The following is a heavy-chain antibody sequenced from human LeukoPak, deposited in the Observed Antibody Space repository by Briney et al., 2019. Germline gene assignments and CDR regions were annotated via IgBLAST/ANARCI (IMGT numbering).Heavy chain of an antibody. CDR1: GLNFSTYA. Sequence: GGSLRLSCATSGLNFSTYAMLGVRQAPGKGLEWVSGISGSADGGKTYYADPVKGRFTISRDNSKNTLYLQMSSLRAEDTAVYYCAKDAGFEGVNAVDIWGQGTMVTVSS. CDR3: AKDAGFEGVNAVDI. V-gene: IGHV3-23*01. J-gene: IGHJ3*02. CDR2: ISGSADGGKT. D-gene: IGHD3-9*01.